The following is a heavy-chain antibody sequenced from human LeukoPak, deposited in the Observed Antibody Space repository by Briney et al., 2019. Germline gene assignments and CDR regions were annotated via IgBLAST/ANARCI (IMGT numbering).Heavy chain of an antibody. V-gene: IGHV3-53*01. J-gene: IGHJ4*02. Sequence: PGGSLRLSCAASGFTVSSNDMSWVRQAPGKGLECISVIYSGGSTDYADSVKGRLTISRDNSKNTLYLQMNSLSAEDTAVYYCARDRGLDPFDYWGQGTLVTVSS. D-gene: IGHD3-10*01. CDR2: IYSGGST. CDR3: ARDRGLDPFDY. CDR1: GFTVSSND.